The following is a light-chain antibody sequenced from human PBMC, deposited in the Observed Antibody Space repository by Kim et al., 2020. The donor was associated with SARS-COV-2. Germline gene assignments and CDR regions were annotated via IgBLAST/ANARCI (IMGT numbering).Light chain of an antibody. CDR3: SSYDGSLNGWV. Sequence: RQTATLTCTGNNEDVGNQGAAWLQQHRGHPPKLLSYRKNNRPSVISERFSASRAGNTAALTIAGLQPEDEADYYCSSYDGSLNGWVFGVGTQLTVL. V-gene: IGLV10-54*04. J-gene: IGLJ3*02. CDR1: NEDVGNQG. CDR2: RKN.